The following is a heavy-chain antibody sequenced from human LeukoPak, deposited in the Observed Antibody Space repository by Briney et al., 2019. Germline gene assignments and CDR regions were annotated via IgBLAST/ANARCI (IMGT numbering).Heavy chain of an antibody. CDR2: ISSSSYI. V-gene: IGHV3-21*01. CDR3: ARDLDIVATAY. J-gene: IGHJ4*02. D-gene: IGHD5-12*01. CDR1: GFTFSSYS. Sequence: GGSLRLSCAASGFTFSSYSMNWVRQAPGKGLEWVSSISSSSYIYYADSVKGRFTISRDNAKNSLYLQMNSLRAEDTAVYYCARDLDIVATAYWGQGTLVTVSS.